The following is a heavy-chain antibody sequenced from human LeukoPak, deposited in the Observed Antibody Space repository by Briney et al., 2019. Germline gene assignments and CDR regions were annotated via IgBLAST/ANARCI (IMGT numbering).Heavy chain of an antibody. V-gene: IGHV3-7*01. Sequence: GGSLRLSCAVSGFTFRNYWMSWVRQAPGKGLEWVANIKQDGSDKYYVDSVKGRFTISRDNAKNSLYLQMNSLRAEDTAVYYCARGDNRALWGKGTTVTVSS. J-gene: IGHJ6*04. CDR1: GFTFRNYW. CDR2: IKQDGSDK. CDR3: ARGDNRAL. D-gene: IGHD1-1*01.